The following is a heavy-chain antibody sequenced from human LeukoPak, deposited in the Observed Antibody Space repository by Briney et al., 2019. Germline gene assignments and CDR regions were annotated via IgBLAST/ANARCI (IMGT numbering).Heavy chain of an antibody. CDR3: ARVSSPFHCRSTSCYYFDY. Sequence: SHTLSLTCAVSGGSLSRVVYSWTWIRQPPAKGLEGIRYIYHSESTYYNPSLKSRVTISVDRSKNQFSLKLRSVTAADTAVYYCARVSSPFHCRSTSCYYFDYWGQGTLVTVSS. J-gene: IGHJ4*02. D-gene: IGHD2-2*01. CDR1: GGSLSRVVYS. V-gene: IGHV4-30-2*01. CDR2: IYHSEST.